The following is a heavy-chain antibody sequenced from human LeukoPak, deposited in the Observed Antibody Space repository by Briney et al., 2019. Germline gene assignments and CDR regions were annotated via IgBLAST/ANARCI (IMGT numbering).Heavy chain of an antibody. CDR3: AKVPYSTGAFDY. J-gene: IGHJ4*02. CDR1: GFTFSSYS. V-gene: IGHV3-48*02. CDR2: ISSDSSTI. Sequence: GGSLRLSCAASGFTFSSYSVNWVRQAPGKGLERVSYISSDSSTIYYADSVKGRFIISRDNAKNSLYLQMNSLRDEDTAVYYCAKVPYSTGAFDYWGQGTLVTVSS. D-gene: IGHD6-19*01.